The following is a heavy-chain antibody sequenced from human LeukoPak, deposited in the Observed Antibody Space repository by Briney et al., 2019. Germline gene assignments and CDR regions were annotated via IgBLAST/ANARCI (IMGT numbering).Heavy chain of an antibody. CDR1: GFTVSSNY. D-gene: IGHD3-16*01. V-gene: IGHV3-23*01. CDR2: ISASGGST. J-gene: IGHJ4*02. CDR3: AKGYLGDY. Sequence: GGSLRLSCAASGFTVSSNYMSWVRQAPGKGLEWVSVISASGGSTHYADSVKGRFTISRDNSKNTLYLQMNSLRAEDTAVYYCAKGYLGDYWGQGTLVTVSS.